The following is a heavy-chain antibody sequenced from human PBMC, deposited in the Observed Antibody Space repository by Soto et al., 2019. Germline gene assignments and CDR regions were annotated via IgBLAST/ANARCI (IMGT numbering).Heavy chain of an antibody. D-gene: IGHD4-17*01. Sequence: QVQLVQSGAEEKKPGASVKASCKASGYTFTSYAMHWVRQAPGQRLEWMGWINAGNGNTKYSQKFQGRVTITRDTSASTAYMELSSLRSEDTAVYYCARDPDYGDYGTSPADDYWGQGTLVTVSS. CDR2: INAGNGNT. V-gene: IGHV1-3*05. CDR3: ARDPDYGDYGTSPADDY. CDR1: GYTFTSYA. J-gene: IGHJ4*02.